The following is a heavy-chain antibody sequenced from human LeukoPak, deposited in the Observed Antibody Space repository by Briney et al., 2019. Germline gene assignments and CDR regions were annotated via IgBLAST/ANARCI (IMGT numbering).Heavy chain of an antibody. CDR3: ARDPGQQLDPRFDY. CDR1: GFTFSSYW. V-gene: IGHV3-7*01. CDR2: MSQDGSAK. D-gene: IGHD6-13*01. Sequence: PGGSLRLSCAASGFTFSSYWMHWVRQAPGKGLEWVASMSQDGSAKHYMDSAKGRFTISRDNAKNSLYLQMNSLRAEDTAVYYCARDPGQQLDPRFDYWGQGTLVTASS. J-gene: IGHJ4*02.